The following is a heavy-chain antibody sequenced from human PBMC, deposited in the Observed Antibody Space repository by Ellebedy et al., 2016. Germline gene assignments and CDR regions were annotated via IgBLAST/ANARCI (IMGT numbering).Heavy chain of an antibody. Sequence: GGSPRLSCAASGFTFSNYAMHWVRQAPGKGLQWVAVIWYDGYNKYYADSVKGRFTISRDNSKNTPYLQMNSLRAEDTAFYYCAREGYSSGGIRAFDYWGQGTLLTVSS. J-gene: IGHJ4*02. CDR3: AREGYSSGGIRAFDY. CDR2: IWYDGYNK. V-gene: IGHV3-33*01. D-gene: IGHD3-22*01. CDR1: GFTFSNYA.